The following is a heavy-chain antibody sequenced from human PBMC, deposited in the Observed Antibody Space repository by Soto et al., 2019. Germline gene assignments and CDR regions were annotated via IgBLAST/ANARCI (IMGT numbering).Heavy chain of an antibody. CDR2: IKQDGSEK. V-gene: IGHV3-7*01. CDR3: ARATTGFWSGYQNY. Sequence: GGSLRLSCAASGFTFSSYWMSWVRQAPGKGLEWVANIKQDGSEKYYVDSVKGRFTISRDNAKNSLYLQMNSLRAEDTAVYYCARATTGFWSGYQNYWGQGTLVTVSS. D-gene: IGHD3-3*01. CDR1: GFTFSSYW. J-gene: IGHJ4*02.